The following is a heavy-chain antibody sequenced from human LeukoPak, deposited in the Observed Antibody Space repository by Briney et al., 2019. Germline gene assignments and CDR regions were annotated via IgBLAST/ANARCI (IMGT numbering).Heavy chain of an antibody. CDR3: AKNGTPGRVLLAATRYNWFDP. CDR2: INHSGST. Sequence: SETLSLTCAVFGGSFSGYYWSWIRQPPGKGLEWIGEINHSGSTNYNPSLKSRVIISVDTSKNQFSLKLSSVTAADTAVYYCAKNGTPGRVLLAATRYNWFDPWGQGTLVTVSS. J-gene: IGHJ5*02. V-gene: IGHV4-34*01. CDR1: GGSFSGYY. D-gene: IGHD2-15*01.